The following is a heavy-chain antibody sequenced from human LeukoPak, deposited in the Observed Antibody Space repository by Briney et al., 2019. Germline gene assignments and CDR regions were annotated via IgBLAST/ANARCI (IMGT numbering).Heavy chain of an antibody. J-gene: IGHJ4*02. Sequence: GGSLRLSCAGLGFTFSDYTMTWVRQTPEKGLQWVSGISGSGGSRYYAESVKGRFTISRDNSKNTVYLQMNSLRGEDTAVYYCAKDLSTGYYIAYWGQGTLVTVSS. CDR1: GFTFSDYT. CDR3: AKDLSTGYYIAY. D-gene: IGHD3-9*01. V-gene: IGHV3-23*01. CDR2: ISGSGGSR.